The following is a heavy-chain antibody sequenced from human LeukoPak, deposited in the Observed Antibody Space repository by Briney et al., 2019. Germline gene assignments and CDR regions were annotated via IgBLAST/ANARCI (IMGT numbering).Heavy chain of an antibody. V-gene: IGHV3-23*01. CDR3: AKRRRPSGGAYDM. J-gene: IGHJ3*02. CDR1: GFTFDTSV. D-gene: IGHD2-15*01. Sequence: GGSLRLSCAASGFTFDTSVMGWVRQAPGRGLEWVSDISASDGRTFYADYVKGRFTISRDNSKDTLYLQMNSLRAEDTALYYCAKRRRPSGGAYDMWGPGTMVTVSS. CDR2: ISASDGRT.